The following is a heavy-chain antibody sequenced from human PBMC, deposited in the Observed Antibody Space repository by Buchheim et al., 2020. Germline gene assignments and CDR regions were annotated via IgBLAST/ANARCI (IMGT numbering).Heavy chain of an antibody. CDR3: AKDLGYNWNYYGMDV. D-gene: IGHD1-20*01. Sequence: QVQLVESGGGVVQPGRSLRLSCAASGFTFSSYGMHWVRQAPGKGLEWVAVISYDGSNKYYADSVKGRFTISRDNSKNTLYLQMNSLRAEDTAVYYCAKDLGYNWNYYGMDVWGQGTT. CDR2: ISYDGSNK. J-gene: IGHJ6*02. CDR1: GFTFSSYG. V-gene: IGHV3-30*18.